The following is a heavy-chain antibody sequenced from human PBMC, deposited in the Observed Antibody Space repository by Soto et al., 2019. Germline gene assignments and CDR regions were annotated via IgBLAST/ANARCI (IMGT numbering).Heavy chain of an antibody. V-gene: IGHV1-69*06. CDR2: IIPIFGTA. D-gene: IGHD6-13*01. CDR3: ARVPLGGKAAAGTFDP. Sequence: GXSXKVSFKASGGTXISYAIRLVRQAPGQGLEWMGGIIPIFGTANYAQKFQGRVTITADKSTSTAYIVLSSLRAEDTAVYYCARVPLGGKAAAGTFDPWGQGTLVTVSS. J-gene: IGHJ5*02. CDR1: GGTXISYA.